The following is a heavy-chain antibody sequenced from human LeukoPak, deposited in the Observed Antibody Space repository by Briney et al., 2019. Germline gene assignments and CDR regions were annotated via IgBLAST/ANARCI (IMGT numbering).Heavy chain of an antibody. CDR3: TRDGYYGDYVYDY. J-gene: IGHJ4*02. CDR1: GFTFGDYA. V-gene: IGHV3-49*05. D-gene: IGHD4-17*01. Sequence: NPGGSLRLSCTASGFTFGDYAMSWFRQAPGKGLEWVGFIRSKAYGGTTEYAASVKGRFTISRDDSKSIAYLQMNSLKTEDTAVYYCTRDGYYGDYVYDYWGQGTLVTVSS. CDR2: IRSKAYGGTT.